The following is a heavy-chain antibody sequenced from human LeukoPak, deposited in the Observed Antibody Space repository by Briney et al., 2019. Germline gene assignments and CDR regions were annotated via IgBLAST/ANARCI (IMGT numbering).Heavy chain of an antibody. Sequence: PSETLSLTCAVYGGSFSGYYWSWIRQPPGKGLEWIGEINHSGSTNYSPSLKSRVTISVDTSKNQFSLKLSSVTAADTAVYYCAGQVGARIRYYYTSGLDVWGQGTTVAVSS. CDR3: AGQVGARIRYYYTSGLDV. J-gene: IGHJ6*02. CDR2: INHSGST. CDR1: GGSFSGYY. D-gene: IGHD1-26*01. V-gene: IGHV4-34*01.